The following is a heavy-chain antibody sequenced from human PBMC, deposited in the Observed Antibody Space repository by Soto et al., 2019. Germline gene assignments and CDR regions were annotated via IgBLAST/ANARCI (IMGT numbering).Heavy chain of an antibody. J-gene: IGHJ4*02. V-gene: IGHV1-46*01. Sequence: QVHLVQSGAEVKKPGASVKVSCKASGYTFTSYYMHWVRQAPGQGLEWMGIINPSGGSTSYAQKFQGRITMASDTSTGTVYLELSSMRSEDTDVYYCALDRRNSGYYYGYWGQRTTVTVAS. CDR1: GYTFTSYY. D-gene: IGHD3-22*01. CDR3: ALDRRNSGYYYGY. CDR2: INPSGGST.